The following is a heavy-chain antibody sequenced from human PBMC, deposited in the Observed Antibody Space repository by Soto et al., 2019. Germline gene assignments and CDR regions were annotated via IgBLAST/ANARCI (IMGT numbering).Heavy chain of an antibody. CDR1: GGSMTTGIYF. Sequence: PSETLSLTCNVSGGSMTTGIYFWSWIRHPPGKGLEWIGYVFRSGSINYSPSFKSRVTISIDTSKNQFSLMLKSVTAADTAVYFCARARNRYFDYWGQGAMVTV. CDR2: VFRSGSI. D-gene: IGHD1-1*01. J-gene: IGHJ4*02. V-gene: IGHV4-61*01. CDR3: ARARNRYFDY.